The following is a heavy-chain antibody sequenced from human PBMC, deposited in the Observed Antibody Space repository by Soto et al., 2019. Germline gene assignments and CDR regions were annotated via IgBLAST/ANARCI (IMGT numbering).Heavy chain of an antibody. CDR3: AKDITEDDFSHCV. D-gene: IGHD3-3*01. J-gene: IGHJ6*04. V-gene: IGHV3-43*01. Sequence: PGGSLRLSCAASRFTFDDYTMHWVRQAPGKGLEWVSLISWDGGSTYYADSVKGRFTISRDNSKNSLYLQMNSLRTEDTTLYYCAKDITEDDFSHCVWGKGTTVTVSS. CDR2: ISWDGGST. CDR1: RFTFDDYT.